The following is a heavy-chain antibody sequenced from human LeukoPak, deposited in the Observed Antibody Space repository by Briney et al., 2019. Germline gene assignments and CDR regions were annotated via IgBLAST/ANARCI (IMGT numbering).Heavy chain of an antibody. D-gene: IGHD4-17*01. V-gene: IGHV4-59*01. J-gene: IGHJ2*01. CDR2: IYYNGDT. Sequence: SETLSLTCAVYGGSFSGYYWSWILQPPGKGLEWIGYIYYNGDTKYNPSLKSRVTISVDTSKDQFSLRLRSVTAADTAVYYCARVVNDYAIRYFDLWGRGTLVPVSS. CDR1: GGSFSGYY. CDR3: ARVVNDYAIRYFDL.